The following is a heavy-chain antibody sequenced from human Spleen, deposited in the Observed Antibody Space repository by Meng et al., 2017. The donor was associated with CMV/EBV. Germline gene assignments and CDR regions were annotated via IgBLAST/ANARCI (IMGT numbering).Heavy chain of an antibody. CDR3: ARGVPYADSPGGYFDY. V-gene: IGHV4-34*01. D-gene: IGHD2-2*01. Sequence: SETLSLTCAVYGGSFSGYYWSWIRQPPGKGLEWIGEINHSGSTYYNPSLKSRVTISVETSKKHFSLKLKSVTAADTAVYYCARGVPYADSPGGYFDYWGQGRLVTVSS. J-gene: IGHJ4*02. CDR2: INHSGST. CDR1: GGSFSGYY.